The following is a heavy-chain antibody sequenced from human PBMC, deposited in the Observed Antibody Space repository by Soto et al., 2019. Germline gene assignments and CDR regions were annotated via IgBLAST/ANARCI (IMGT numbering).Heavy chain of an antibody. J-gene: IGHJ6*02. Sequence: QVQLVQSGAEVKKPGASVKVSCKASGYTFINYGISWVRQAPGQGLEWMGWISPYRGNTNYAQKFQGRVTMTSDTSTTTAYMELRSLRSDDTGVYYCAIPIVPAVYYGMDVWGQGTTVTVSS. D-gene: IGHD2-2*01. V-gene: IGHV1-18*01. CDR3: AIPIVPAVYYGMDV. CDR2: ISPYRGNT. CDR1: GYTFINYG.